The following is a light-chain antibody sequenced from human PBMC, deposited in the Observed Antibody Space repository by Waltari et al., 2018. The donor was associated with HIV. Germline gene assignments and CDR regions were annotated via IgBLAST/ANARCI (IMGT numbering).Light chain of an antibody. V-gene: IGLV3-21*02. CDR1: TIESKN. CDR3: QVWDRRGV. Sequence: SYVLTQPPSVSVAPGQTATIPCGGNTIESKNVHSYHQKPCQAPVLVVYDDTDRPFGIPDRVSGSNTGNTATLTISRGEVGDEADYIGQVWDRRGVFGGGTKLTVL. J-gene: IGLJ2*01. CDR2: DDT.